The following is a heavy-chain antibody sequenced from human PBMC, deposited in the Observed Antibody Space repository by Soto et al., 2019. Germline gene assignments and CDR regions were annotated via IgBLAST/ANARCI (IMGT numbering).Heavy chain of an antibody. V-gene: IGHV3-9*01. J-gene: IGHJ3*02. CDR1: GFTFDDYA. D-gene: IGHD4-17*01. CDR2: ISWNSGSI. CDR3: AKIRTTATLNAFDI. Sequence: PGGSLRLSCAASGFTFDDYAMHWVRQAPGKGLEWVSGISWNSGSIGYADSVKGRFTISRDNAKNSLYLQMNSLRAEDTALYYCAKIRTTATLNAFDIWGQGTMVTVSS.